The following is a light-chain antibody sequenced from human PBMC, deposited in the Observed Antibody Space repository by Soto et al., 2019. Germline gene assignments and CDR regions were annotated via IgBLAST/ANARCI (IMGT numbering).Light chain of an antibody. V-gene: IGKV3-20*01. CDR2: GAS. Sequence: EIVLTQSPGTLSLSPGERATLSCRASQSVSSSYLAWYQQKPGQAPRLLIYGASSRATGVPDRFSGSGSGTDFTLTISRLQAEDVAVYYCQQYASPPSSFGQGTKLDIK. CDR3: QQYASPPSS. CDR1: QSVSSSY. J-gene: IGKJ1*01.